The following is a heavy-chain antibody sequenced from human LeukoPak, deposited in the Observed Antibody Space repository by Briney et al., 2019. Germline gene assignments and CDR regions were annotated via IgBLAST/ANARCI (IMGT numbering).Heavy chain of an antibody. D-gene: IGHD1-7*01. J-gene: IGHJ4*02. V-gene: IGHV1-46*01. CDR3: ARDIPLTGTTSSDY. Sequence: ASVKVSCKASGYTFTSYAMNWVRQAPGQGLEWMGIINPSGGSTSYAQKFQGRVTMTRDMSTSTVYMELSSLRSEDTAVYYCARDIPLTGTTSSDYWGQGTLVTVSS. CDR1: GYTFTSYA. CDR2: INPSGGST.